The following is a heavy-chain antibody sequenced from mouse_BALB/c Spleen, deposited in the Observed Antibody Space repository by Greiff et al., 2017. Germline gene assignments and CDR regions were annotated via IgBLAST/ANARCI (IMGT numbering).Heavy chain of an antibody. CDR3: ARGGYSFDY. D-gene: IGHD2-3*01. CDR1: GYAFSSSW. CDR2: IYPGDGDT. J-gene: IGHJ2*01. V-gene: IGHV1-82*01. Sequence: VQLQQSGPELVKPGASVKISCKASGYAFSSSWMNWVKQRPGQGLEWIGRIYPGDGDTTYNGKFKGKATLNADKSSSTAYMQLSSLTSVDSAVYFCARGGYSFDYWGQGTTLTVSS.